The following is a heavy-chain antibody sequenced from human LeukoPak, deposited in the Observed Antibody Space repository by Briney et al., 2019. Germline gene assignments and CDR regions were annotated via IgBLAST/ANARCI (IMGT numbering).Heavy chain of an antibody. D-gene: IGHD1-26*01. Sequence: PGGSLRLSCAASGFTFSSYSMNWVRQAPGKGLEWVSSISSSSSYIYYADSVKGRFTISRDNSKNTLYLQMNSLRAEDTAVYYCAKVGATRAFDIWGQGTMVTVSS. CDR3: AKVGATRAFDI. CDR2: ISSSSSYI. J-gene: IGHJ3*02. V-gene: IGHV3-21*01. CDR1: GFTFSSYS.